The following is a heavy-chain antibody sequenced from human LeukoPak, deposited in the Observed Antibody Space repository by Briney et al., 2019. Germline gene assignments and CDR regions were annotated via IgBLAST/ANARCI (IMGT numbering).Heavy chain of an antibody. Sequence: SETLSLTCTVSGGSISSYYWSWIRQPPGKGMEWIGYIYYSGSTNYNPSLKSRVTISVDTSKNQFSLKLSSVTAADTAVYYCARGIAVAGRWFDPWGQGTLVTVSS. CDR2: IYYSGST. D-gene: IGHD6-19*01. CDR1: GGSISSYY. V-gene: IGHV4-59*08. CDR3: ARGIAVAGRWFDP. J-gene: IGHJ5*02.